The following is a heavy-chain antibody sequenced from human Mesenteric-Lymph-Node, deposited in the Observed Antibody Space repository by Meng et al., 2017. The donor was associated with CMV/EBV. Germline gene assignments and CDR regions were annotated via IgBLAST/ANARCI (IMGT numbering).Heavy chain of an antibody. Sequence: SETLSLTCAVYGGSFSGYYWSWIRQPPGKGLEWIGEINHSGSTNYNPSLKSRVTISVDTSKNQFSLKLRSVTAADTAVYYCARGSKIVVPYYYGMDVWGQGTTVTVSS. D-gene: IGHD1-26*01. CDR3: ARGSKIVVPYYYGMDV. V-gene: IGHV4-34*01. J-gene: IGHJ6*02. CDR1: GGSFSGYY. CDR2: INHSGST.